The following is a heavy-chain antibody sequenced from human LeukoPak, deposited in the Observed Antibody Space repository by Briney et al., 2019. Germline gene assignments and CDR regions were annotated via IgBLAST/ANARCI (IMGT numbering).Heavy chain of an antibody. V-gene: IGHV3-48*01. J-gene: IGHJ4*01. D-gene: IGHD6-19*01. CDR3: AKGIYSSGWSYFDY. CDR2: ISSSSSSTI. Sequence: GGSLRLSCAASEFTFSSYSMNWVRQAPGKGLEWVAYISSSSSSTIYYADSVKGRYTISRDNSKNTLYLQMNSLRAEDTAVYYCAKGIYSSGWSYFDYWGHGTLVTVSS. CDR1: EFTFSSYS.